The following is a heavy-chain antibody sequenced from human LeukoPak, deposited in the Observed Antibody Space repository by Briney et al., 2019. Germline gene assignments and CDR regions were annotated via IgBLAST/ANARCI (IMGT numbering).Heavy chain of an antibody. J-gene: IGHJ6*03. CDR3: ARDHVVVTYYYMDV. CDR2: IKQDGSEK. V-gene: IGHV3-7*01. CDR1: GFSFTTYW. D-gene: IGHD2-21*02. Sequence: PGESLRLSCAASGFSFTTYWMSWVRQAPGKGLEWVANIKQDGSEKYYVDSVKGRFTISRDNAKNSLYLQMNSLRAEDTAVYYCARDHVVVTYYYMDVWGKGTTVTVSS.